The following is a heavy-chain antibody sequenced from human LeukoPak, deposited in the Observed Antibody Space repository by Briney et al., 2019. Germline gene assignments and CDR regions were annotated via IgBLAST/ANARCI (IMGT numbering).Heavy chain of an antibody. CDR1: GGSISSSSYY. V-gene: IGHV4-39*01. CDR2: IYYSGST. D-gene: IGHD3-9*01. CDR3: GRQPLTYYDILTGYPRGGFDP. J-gene: IGHJ5*02. Sequence: PSETLSLTCTVSGGSISSSSYYWGWIRQPPGKGLEWIGSIYYSGSTYYNPSLKSRVTISVDTSKNQFSLKLSSVTAADTAVYYCGRQPLTYYDILTGYPRGGFDPWGQGTLVTVSS.